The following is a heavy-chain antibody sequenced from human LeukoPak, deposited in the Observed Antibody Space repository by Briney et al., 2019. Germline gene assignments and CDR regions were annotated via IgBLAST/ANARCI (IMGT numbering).Heavy chain of an antibody. CDR2: ISSSSSTI. V-gene: IGHV3-48*01. CDR1: GFTFNNYY. Sequence: PGGSLRLSCAASGFTFNNYYMSWVRQAPGKGLECVSCISSSSSTIYYADSVNGRFTISRDKAKNSLYLQMNALRAEDTAVYYCARSVDVDYWGQGILVTVSP. D-gene: IGHD5-24*01. J-gene: IGHJ4*02. CDR3: ARSVDVDY.